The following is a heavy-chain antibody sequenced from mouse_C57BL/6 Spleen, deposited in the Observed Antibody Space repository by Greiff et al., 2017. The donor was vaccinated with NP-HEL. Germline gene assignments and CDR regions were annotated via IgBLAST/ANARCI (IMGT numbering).Heavy chain of an antibody. V-gene: IGHV1-64*01. CDR1: GYTFTSYW. CDR3: ARRTVYYFDD. CDR2: IHPNSGST. Sequence: VQLQQPGAELVKPGASVKLSCKASGYTFTSYWMHWVKQRPGQGLEWIGMIHPNSGSTNYNEKFKSKATLTVDKSSSTAYMQLSGLASEDSAVYYCARRTVYYFDDWGQGTTLTVSS. J-gene: IGHJ2*01.